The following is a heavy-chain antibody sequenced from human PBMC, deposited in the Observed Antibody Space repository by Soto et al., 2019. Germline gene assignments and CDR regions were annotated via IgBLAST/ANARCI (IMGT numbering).Heavy chain of an antibody. J-gene: IGHJ4*02. V-gene: IGHV3-74*01. CDR2: INSDGSST. CDR1: GFTFSSYW. D-gene: IGHD4-17*01. Sequence: GGSLRLSCAASGFTFSSYWMHWVRQAPGKGLVWVSRINSDGSSTSYADSVKGRFTISRDNAKNTLYLQMNSLRAEDTAVYYCARERDTVTDVGLVGYWGQGTLVTVSS. CDR3: ARERDTVTDVGLVGY.